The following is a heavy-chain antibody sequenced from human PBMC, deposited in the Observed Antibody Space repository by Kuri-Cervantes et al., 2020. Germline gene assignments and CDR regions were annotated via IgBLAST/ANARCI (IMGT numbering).Heavy chain of an antibody. CDR1: GFTFSNYD. CDR3: ARSGSTVTTMGWYFDL. D-gene: IGHD4-17*01. CDR2: TSKGGNVK. V-gene: IGHV3-30*14. J-gene: IGHJ2*01. Sequence: GESLKISCVASGFTFSNYDMHWVRQAPGKGLEWVAATSKGGNVKIYTDSVRGRFTISRENAKNSLYLQMNSLRAGDTAVYYCARSGSTVTTMGWYFDLWGRGTLVTVSS.